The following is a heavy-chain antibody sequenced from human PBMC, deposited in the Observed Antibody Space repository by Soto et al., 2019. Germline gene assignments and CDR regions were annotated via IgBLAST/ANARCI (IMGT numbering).Heavy chain of an antibody. J-gene: IGHJ4*02. CDR1: GGTFSSYA. Sequence: VASVKVSCKGSGGTFSSYAISWVLQAPGQGLEWMGGIIPIFGTANYAQNFQGRVTIAADESTNTAYMELSSLRSEDTAVYYCARDLGSGWYNYWGQGTLVTVSS. V-gene: IGHV1-69*13. CDR3: ARDLGSGWYNY. D-gene: IGHD6-19*01. CDR2: IIPIFGTA.